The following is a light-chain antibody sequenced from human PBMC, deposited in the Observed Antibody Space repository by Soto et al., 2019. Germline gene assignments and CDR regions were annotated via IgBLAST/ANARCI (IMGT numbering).Light chain of an antibody. Sequence: ETVMTQSPATLSVSPGERVTLSCRASEGVGSSLAWYQQKPGQAPRLLIYGASTRATGIPARFSGSGSGTDFTLTISRLEPEDFAVYYCQQRRNWPPITFGQGTRLGL. V-gene: IGKV3-15*01. CDR2: GAS. J-gene: IGKJ5*01. CDR1: EGVGSS. CDR3: QQRRNWPPIT.